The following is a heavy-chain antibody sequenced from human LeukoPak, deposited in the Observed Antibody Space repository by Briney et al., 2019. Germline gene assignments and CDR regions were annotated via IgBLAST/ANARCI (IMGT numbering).Heavy chain of an antibody. CDR3: ANSYGG. V-gene: IGHV3-43*02. CDR1: GFTFDDYA. Sequence: GGSLRLSCVASGFTFDDYAMHWVRQAPGKGLEWVSLISGDGGNTYYTDSVRGRFTISRDNSKNSLYLQMNSLRAEDTAVYYCANSYGGWGQGTLVTVSS. CDR2: ISGDGGNT. D-gene: IGHD4-23*01. J-gene: IGHJ4*02.